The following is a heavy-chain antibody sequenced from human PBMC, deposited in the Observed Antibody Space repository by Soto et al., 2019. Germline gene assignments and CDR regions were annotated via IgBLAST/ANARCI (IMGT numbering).Heavy chain of an antibody. CDR2: IYYSGST. Sequence: PSETLSLTXTVSGGSISSGDYYWSWIRQPPGKGLEWIGYIYYSGSTYYNPSLKSRVTISVDTSKNQFSLKLSSVTAADTAVYYCARVGSDDFWSGYYNWGQGTLVTVS. V-gene: IGHV4-30-4*01. CDR1: GGSISSGDYY. J-gene: IGHJ4*02. CDR3: ARVGSDDFWSGYYN. D-gene: IGHD3-3*01.